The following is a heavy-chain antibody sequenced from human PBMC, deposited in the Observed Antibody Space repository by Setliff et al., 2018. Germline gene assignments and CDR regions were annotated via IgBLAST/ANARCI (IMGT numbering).Heavy chain of an antibody. CDR1: GFTFSSYS. CDR3: ARWGYSYGPFDY. CDR2: ISSSSSYI. D-gene: IGHD5-18*01. V-gene: IGHV3-21*01. Sequence: TGGSLRLSCAASGFTFSSYSMNWVRQAPGKGLEWVSSISSSSSYIYYADSVKGRFTISRDNAKNSLYLQMNSLRAEDTAVYYCARWGYSYGPFDYWGQGTLVTVSS. J-gene: IGHJ4*02.